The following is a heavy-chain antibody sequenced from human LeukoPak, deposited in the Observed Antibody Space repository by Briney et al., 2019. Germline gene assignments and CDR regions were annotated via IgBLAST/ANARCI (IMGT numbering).Heavy chain of an antibody. J-gene: IGHJ6*03. CDR2: ISSSRSTI. D-gene: IGHD2-2*02. V-gene: IGHV3-11*04. Sequence: GGSLRLSCAASGFTFSDYYMSWIRQAPGKGLEWVSYISSSRSTIYYADSVKGRFTISRDNAKNSLYLQMNSLRAEDTAVYYCARRGRYCSSTSCYKDYYYYYMDVWGKGTTVTVSS. CDR1: GFTFSDYY. CDR3: ARRGRYCSSTSCYKDYYYYYMDV.